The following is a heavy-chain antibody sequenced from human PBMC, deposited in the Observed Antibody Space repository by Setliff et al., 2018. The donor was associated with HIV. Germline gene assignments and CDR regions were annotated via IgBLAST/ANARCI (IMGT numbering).Heavy chain of an antibody. Sequence: ASVKVSCKASGYTFTSYHMYWVRQAPGQGLEWMGAINPSGGSTRYAQKFQGRVTMTRDTSTSTVYMELSSLRSEDTAVYYCARDVERYSSHSGSGPWGQGTLVTVSS. CDR1: GYTFTSYH. J-gene: IGHJ5*02. D-gene: IGHD6-19*01. CDR3: ARDVERYSSHSGSGP. CDR2: INPSGGST. V-gene: IGHV1-46*01.